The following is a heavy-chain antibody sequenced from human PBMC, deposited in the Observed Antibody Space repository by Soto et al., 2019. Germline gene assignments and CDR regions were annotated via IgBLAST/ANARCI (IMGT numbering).Heavy chain of an antibody. D-gene: IGHD5-18*01. Sequence: EVQLVESGGGLVQPGGSLKLSCAASGFTFSGSAMPWVRQSSGKGLGWGGRIRSKANSYATAYAASVKGRVTISRDDSKNTAYLQMNSLKTEDTAVYYCTNPQLYYGMDVWGQGTTVTVSS. J-gene: IGHJ6*02. V-gene: IGHV3-73*02. CDR3: TNPQLYYGMDV. CDR1: GFTFSGSA. CDR2: IRSKANSYAT.